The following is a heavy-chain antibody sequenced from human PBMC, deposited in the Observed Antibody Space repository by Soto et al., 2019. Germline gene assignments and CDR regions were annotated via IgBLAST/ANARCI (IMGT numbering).Heavy chain of an antibody. Sequence: ASVKVSCKASGYIFTTTAIHWVRQAPGQRLEWLGWMYTGTGNTKYSEKFQGRVTISRDTSANTAYLELSSLRSEDTAVYYCARDYNTRGMDVWGQGTTVTVSS. D-gene: IGHD3-10*01. CDR1: GYIFTTTA. CDR3: ARDYNTRGMDV. V-gene: IGHV1-3*04. CDR2: MYTGTGNT. J-gene: IGHJ6*02.